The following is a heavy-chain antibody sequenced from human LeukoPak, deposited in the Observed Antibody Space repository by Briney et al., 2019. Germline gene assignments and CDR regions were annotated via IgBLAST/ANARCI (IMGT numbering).Heavy chain of an antibody. CDR1: GFTFSNYW. CDR2: INSDGINT. V-gene: IGHV3-74*01. J-gene: IGHJ5*02. D-gene: IGHD3-10*01. CDR3: ARPLMYYYGSETYFWFDP. Sequence: GGSLRLSCAASGFTFSNYWMHWVRQAPGKGLVWVSRINSDGINTSYADSVKGRFTISRDNAKNTLNLQMNSLRAEDTAVYYCARPLMYYYGSETYFWFDPWGQGTLVTVSS.